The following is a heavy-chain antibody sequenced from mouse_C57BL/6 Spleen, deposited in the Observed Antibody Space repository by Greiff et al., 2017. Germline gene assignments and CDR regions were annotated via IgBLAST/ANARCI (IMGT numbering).Heavy chain of an antibody. CDR2: IHPNSGST. CDR3: ARSPSYYSNYEGAMDY. J-gene: IGHJ4*01. Sequence: QVQLQQSGAELVKPGASVKLSCKASGYTFTSYWMHWVKQRPGQGLEWIGMIHPNSGSTNYNEKFKSKATLTVDKSSRTAYMQLSSLTSEDSAVYYCARSPSYYSNYEGAMDYWGQGTSVTVSS. V-gene: IGHV1-64*01. D-gene: IGHD2-5*01. CDR1: GYTFTSYW.